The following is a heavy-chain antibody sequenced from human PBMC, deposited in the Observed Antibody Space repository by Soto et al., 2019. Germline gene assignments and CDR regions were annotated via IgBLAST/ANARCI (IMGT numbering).Heavy chain of an antibody. V-gene: IGHV1-69*12. CDR1: GGTFSSYA. CDR3: ARGPLIAAAPYYYYGMDV. Sequence: QVQLVQSGAAVKKPGSSVKVSCKASGGTFSSYAISWVRQAPGQGLEWMGGIIPIFGTANYAQKFQGRVTITADESTSTAYMELSSLRSEDTAVYYCARGPLIAAAPYYYYGMDVWGQGTTVTVSS. CDR2: IIPIFGTA. D-gene: IGHD6-13*01. J-gene: IGHJ6*02.